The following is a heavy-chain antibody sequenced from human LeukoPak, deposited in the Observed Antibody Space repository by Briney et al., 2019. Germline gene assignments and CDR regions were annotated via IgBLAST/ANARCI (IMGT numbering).Heavy chain of an antibody. J-gene: IGHJ5*02. V-gene: IGHV3-48*02. CDR1: GFTFSSYS. CDR3: ARDKYYDSGNWFDP. D-gene: IGHD3-10*01. CDR2: ISSSSSTI. Sequence: PGGSLRLSCAASGFTFSSYSMNWVRQAPGKGLEWVSYISSSSSTIYYADSVKGRFTISRDNAKNSLYLQMNSLRDEDTAVYYCARDKYYDSGNWFDPWGQGTLVTVSS.